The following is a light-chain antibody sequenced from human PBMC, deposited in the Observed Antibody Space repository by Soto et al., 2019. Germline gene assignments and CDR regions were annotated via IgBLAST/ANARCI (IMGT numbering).Light chain of an antibody. Sequence: IQLTQSPSSLSASVGDRVTITCRASQAISSYLAWYQQKPGKAPHLLIYAASTLYRGVPSRFSDSGSGTDFTITISRLQPENFATYYCPQLKSYPRTFGPGTKVEIK. J-gene: IGKJ3*01. CDR2: AAS. V-gene: IGKV1-9*01. CDR3: PQLKSYPRT. CDR1: QAISSY.